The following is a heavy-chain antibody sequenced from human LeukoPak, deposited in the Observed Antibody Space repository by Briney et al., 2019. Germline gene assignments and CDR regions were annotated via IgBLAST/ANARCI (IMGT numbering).Heavy chain of an antibody. CDR2: INSNSADT. CDR1: GYSFINYY. Sequence: ASVKVSCKTSGYSFINYYIHWVRQAPGQGLEWMGWINSNSADTNYAQNFQGRVTMTRDTSISTAYMELSRLRSDDTALYYCARIGISARGTNSHHWGQGGLVAVSS. CDR3: ARIGISARGTNSHH. D-gene: IGHD6-13*01. V-gene: IGHV1-2*02. J-gene: IGHJ1*01.